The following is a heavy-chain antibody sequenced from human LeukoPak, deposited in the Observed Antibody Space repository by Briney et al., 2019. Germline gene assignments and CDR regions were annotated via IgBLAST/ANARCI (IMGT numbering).Heavy chain of an antibody. J-gene: IGHJ4*02. CDR2: INPNSGGT. D-gene: IGHD1-26*01. Sequence: ASVTVSFKSSGYTFSGYYKHWVGQPPGQGLEGMGWINPNSGGTNYAQKVQGRVTMTRDTSISTAYMELSRLRSDYTGVSYCARGSWVGALTFFDSWGQGTMVTVSS. CDR3: ARGSWVGALTFFDS. CDR1: GYTFSGYY. V-gene: IGHV1-2*02.